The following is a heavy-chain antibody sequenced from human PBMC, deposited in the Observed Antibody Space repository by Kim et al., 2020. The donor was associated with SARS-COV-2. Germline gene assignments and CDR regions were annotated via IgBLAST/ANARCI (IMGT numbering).Heavy chain of an antibody. Sequence: HHAPVKGRFPIPRDDSKNTLYLQMTSLNTEDTAVYYCTTDGSYYYYGMDVWGQGTTVTVSS. D-gene: IGHD2-15*01. J-gene: IGHJ6*02. CDR3: TTDGSYYYYGMDV. V-gene: IGHV3-15*01.